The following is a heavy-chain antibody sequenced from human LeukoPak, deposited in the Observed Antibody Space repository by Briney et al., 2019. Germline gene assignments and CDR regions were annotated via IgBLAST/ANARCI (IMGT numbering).Heavy chain of an antibody. V-gene: IGHV3-23*01. J-gene: IGHJ4*02. D-gene: IGHD6-19*01. CDR3: AKGLSSGWNLKGSDY. CDR1: GFTFSSYA. Sequence: LPGGSLRLSCAASGFTFSSYAMSWVRQAPGKGLEWVSSISGSGGTTYYAESVKGRFTISRDNSKNTLYLQMNSLRAEDTAVYYCAKGLSSGWNLKGSDYWGQGTLVIVSS. CDR2: ISGSGGTT.